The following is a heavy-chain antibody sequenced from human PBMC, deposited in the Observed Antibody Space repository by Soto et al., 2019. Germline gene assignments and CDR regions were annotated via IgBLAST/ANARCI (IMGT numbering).Heavy chain of an antibody. CDR2: IIPILGIA. D-gene: IGHD3-10*01. J-gene: IGHJ6*02. CDR1: GYTFTSYD. V-gene: IGHV1-69*04. CDR3: ASLLSSGYYYGMDV. Sequence: SVKVSCKASGYTFTSYDISWVRQAPGQGLEWMGRIIPILGIANYAQKFQGRVTITADKSTSTAYMELSSLRSEDTAVYYCASLLSSGYYYGMDVWGQGTTVTVSS.